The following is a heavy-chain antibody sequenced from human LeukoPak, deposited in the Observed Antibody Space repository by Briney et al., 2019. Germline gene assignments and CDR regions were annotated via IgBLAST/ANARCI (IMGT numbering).Heavy chain of an antibody. CDR3: ARATGSGDFYYYYYMDV. D-gene: IGHD3-10*01. CDR2: IYTSGST. V-gene: IGHV4-61*02. J-gene: IGHJ6*03. Sequence: PSETLSLTCTVSGGSIGSGSYYWGWIRQPAGKGLEWIGRIYTSGSTNYNPSLKSRVTISVDTSKNQFSLKLSSVTAADTAVYYCARATGSGDFYYYYYMDVWGKGTTVTISS. CDR1: GGSIGSGSYY.